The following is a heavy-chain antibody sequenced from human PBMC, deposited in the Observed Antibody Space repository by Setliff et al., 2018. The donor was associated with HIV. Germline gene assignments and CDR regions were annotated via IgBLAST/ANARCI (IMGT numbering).Heavy chain of an antibody. Sequence: PSETLSLTCSVSSYSISSGYYWGWIRQPPGKGLEWIGNIYQSGSTFYNPSLKSRVTMSVDTSKNQFSLKLNSVTAADTAVYYCAGEQFGGSYKSKVDYWGQGTLVTVSS. J-gene: IGHJ4*02. D-gene: IGHD1-26*01. CDR3: AGEQFGGSYKSKVDY. CDR1: SYSISSGYY. V-gene: IGHV4-38-2*02. CDR2: IYQSGST.